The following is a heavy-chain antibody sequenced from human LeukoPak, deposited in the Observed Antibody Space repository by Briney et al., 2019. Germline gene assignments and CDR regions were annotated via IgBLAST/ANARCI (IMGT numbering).Heavy chain of an antibody. CDR1: GGSSLSFW. J-gene: IGHJ5*02. V-gene: IGHV5-51*01. Sequence: GAPPQFSSEAAGGSSLSFWYSWWRRQPGKDVLWWGIIYHGDSGTKYNPSFQGQVTISADKSRNHASLKWNSLKASDPALYYCARHRNCVGWLDTWGQGTMVSVSS. CDR3: ARHRNCVGWLDT. CDR2: IYHGDSGT. D-gene: IGHD1-7*01.